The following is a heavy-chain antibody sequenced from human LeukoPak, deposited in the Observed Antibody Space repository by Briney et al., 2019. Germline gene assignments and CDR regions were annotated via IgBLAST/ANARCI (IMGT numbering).Heavy chain of an antibody. CDR3: AKALGGYHFDY. D-gene: IGHD3-16*01. CDR2: ISGSGGNT. V-gene: IGHV3-23*01. J-gene: IGHJ4*02. CDR1: GFTFSSYG. Sequence: GGSLRLSCAASGFTFSSYGMSWVCQAPGKGLEWVSSISGSGGNTYYADSVKGRFTISRDNSKNTLFLHMNSLRAEDTAVYYCAKALGGYHFDYWGQGTLVTVSS.